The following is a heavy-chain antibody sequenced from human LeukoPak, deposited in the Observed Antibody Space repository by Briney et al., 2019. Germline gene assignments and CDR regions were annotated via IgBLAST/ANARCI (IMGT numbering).Heavy chain of an antibody. Sequence: AAVKVSCKPSGYTFTSYGISWVRPAPGQGLEWMGWISAYNGNTNYAQKLQGRVTMTTDTSTSTACMELRSLRSDDTAVYYCARVGRDSGSHAIDYWGQGTLVTVSS. CDR3: ARVGRDSGSHAIDY. CDR1: GYTFTSYG. V-gene: IGHV1-18*01. CDR2: ISAYNGNT. J-gene: IGHJ4*02. D-gene: IGHD3-10*01.